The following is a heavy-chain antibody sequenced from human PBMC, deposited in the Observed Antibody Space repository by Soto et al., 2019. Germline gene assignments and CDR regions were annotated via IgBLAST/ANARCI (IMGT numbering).Heavy chain of an antibody. V-gene: IGHV3-23*01. D-gene: IGHD2-21*02. CDR1: GFTFSNYA. J-gene: IGHJ3*02. CDR2: ISGGGDGT. Sequence: EVQLLESGGGLVQPGGSLRLSCAASGFTFSNYAMTWVRQAPGKGLEWVSTISGGGDGTFYADSVKGRFTISRDNSRNTLYLQMNCLRAEDTAVYYCAKKGLGSLTTYCNSGDCHYAFDIWGQGTIVTVSS. CDR3: AKKGLGSLTTYCNSGDCHYAFDI.